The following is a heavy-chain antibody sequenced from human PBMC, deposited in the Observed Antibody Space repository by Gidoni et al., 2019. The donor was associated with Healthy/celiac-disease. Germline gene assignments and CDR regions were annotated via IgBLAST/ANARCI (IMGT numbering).Heavy chain of an antibody. V-gene: IGHV3-21*01. D-gene: IGHD5-12*01. Sequence: EVQLVESGGGLVKPGGSLRLSCAASGFTFSSYSMNWVRQAPGKGLEWVSSISSSSSYIYYADSVKGRFTISRDNAKNSLYLQMNSLRAEDTAVYYCARSRRDGYNYFRDDAFDIWGQGTMVTVSS. J-gene: IGHJ3*02. CDR1: GFTFSSYS. CDR3: ARSRRDGYNYFRDDAFDI. CDR2: ISSSSSYI.